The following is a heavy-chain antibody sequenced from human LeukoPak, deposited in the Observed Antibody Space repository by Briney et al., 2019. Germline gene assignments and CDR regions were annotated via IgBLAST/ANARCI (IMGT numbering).Heavy chain of an antibody. CDR3: ARVMITMVRGIRLGPYYYYYMDV. Sequence: PSETLSLTCTVSGGSISSYYWSWIRQPPGKGLEWIGYIYYSGSTNYNPSLKSRVTISVDTSKNQFSLKLSSVTAADTAVYYCARVMITMVRGIRLGPYYYYYMDVWGKGTTVTISS. V-gene: IGHV4-59*01. D-gene: IGHD3-10*01. CDR1: GGSISSYY. J-gene: IGHJ6*03. CDR2: IYYSGST.